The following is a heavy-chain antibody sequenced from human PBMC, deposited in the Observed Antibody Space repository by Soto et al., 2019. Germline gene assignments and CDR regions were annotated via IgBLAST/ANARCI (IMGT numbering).Heavy chain of an antibody. J-gene: IGHJ4*02. V-gene: IGHV3-23*01. CDR2: ISGSGGST. CDR3: AKWVSRIVVVLGPYDY. CDR1: GFTFSSYA. D-gene: IGHD3-22*01. Sequence: GGSLRLSCAASGFTFSSYAMSWVRQAPGKGLEWVSAISGSGGSTYYADSVKGRFTISRDNSKNTLYLQMNSLRAEDTAVYYCAKWVSRIVVVLGPYDYWGQGTLVTVSS.